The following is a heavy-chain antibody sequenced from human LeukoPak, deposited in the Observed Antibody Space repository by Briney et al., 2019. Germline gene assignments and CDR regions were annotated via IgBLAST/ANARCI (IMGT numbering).Heavy chain of an antibody. D-gene: IGHD2-2*01. J-gene: IGHJ6*03. Sequence: GGSLRLSCAASRFTFSSYWTSWVRQAPGKGLEWVANIKQDGSEKYYVDSVKGRFTISRDNAKNSLYLQMNSLRAEDTAVYYCARAKYHYYYYYMDVWGKGTTVTVSS. CDR1: RFTFSSYW. V-gene: IGHV3-7*01. CDR2: IKQDGSEK. CDR3: ARAKYHYYYYYMDV.